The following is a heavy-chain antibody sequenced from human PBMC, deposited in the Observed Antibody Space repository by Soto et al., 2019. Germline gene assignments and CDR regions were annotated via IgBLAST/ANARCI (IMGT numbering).Heavy chain of an antibody. CDR1: GYTFTGYY. CDR2: INPNSGGT. V-gene: IGHV1-2*04. D-gene: IGHD6-13*01. CDR3: ARDCIAAAGFYYGMDV. J-gene: IGHJ6*02. Sequence: ASVKVSCKASGYTFTGYYMHWVRQAPGQGLEWMGWINPNSGGTNYAQKFQGWVTMTRDTSISTAYMELSRLRSDDTAVYYCARDCIAAAGFYYGMDVWGQGTTVT.